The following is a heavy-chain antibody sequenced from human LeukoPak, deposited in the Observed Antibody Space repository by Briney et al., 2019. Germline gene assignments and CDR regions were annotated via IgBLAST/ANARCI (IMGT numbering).Heavy chain of an antibody. CDR3: AKAILSYDFWSGFDY. V-gene: IGHV3-21*04. CDR1: GFTFSSYS. D-gene: IGHD3-3*01. CDR2: ISSSSSYI. J-gene: IGHJ4*02. Sequence: GGSLRLSCAASGFTFSSYSMNWVRQAPGKGLEWVSSISSSSSYIYYADSVKGRFTISRDNSKNTLYLQMNSLRAEDTAVYYCAKAILSYDFWSGFDYWGQGTLVTVSS.